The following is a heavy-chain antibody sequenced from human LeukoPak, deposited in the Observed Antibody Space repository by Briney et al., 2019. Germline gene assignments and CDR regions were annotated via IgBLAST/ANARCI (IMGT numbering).Heavy chain of an antibody. J-gene: IGHJ6*02. CDR3: ARDAKVTRFYYFGIDV. CDR1: GFTFSSHA. V-gene: IGHV3-30*04. D-gene: IGHD4-11*01. Sequence: GGSLRLSCAASGFTFSSHALHWVRQAPGKGLEWVAVISYDGGNKCYADSVKGRFTISRDSSKNTLYLQMNSLRAEDTAVYYCARDAKVTRFYYFGIDVWGQGTTVTVSS. CDR2: ISYDGGNK.